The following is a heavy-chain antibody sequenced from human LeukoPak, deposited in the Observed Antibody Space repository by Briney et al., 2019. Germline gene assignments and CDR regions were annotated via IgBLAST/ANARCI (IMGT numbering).Heavy chain of an antibody. CDR2: ITGNSNYI. Sequence: GGSLRLSCAASGFTFSSYSMNWVRQAPGKGLEWVSFITGNSNYIYYADSVKGRFTISRDNAKNSLYLQMNSLRVEDTAVYYCARDRVSGSGSIDYWGQGTLVTVSS. CDR1: GFTFSSYS. D-gene: IGHD3-10*01. V-gene: IGHV3-21*01. J-gene: IGHJ4*02. CDR3: ARDRVSGSGSIDY.